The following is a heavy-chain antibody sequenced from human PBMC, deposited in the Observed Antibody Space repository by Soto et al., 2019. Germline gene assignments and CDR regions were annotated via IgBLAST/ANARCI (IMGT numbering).Heavy chain of an antibody. CDR2: IIPILGIA. V-gene: IGHV1-69*02. CDR1: GGTFSSYT. Sequence: QVQLVQSGAEVKKPGSSVKVSCKASGGTFSSYTISWVRQAPGQGLEWMGRIIPILGIANYAQKLQGRVTITADKSTSTDYMELSSLRSEDTAVYYCAGAEYSSSQVWGQGTTVTVSS. J-gene: IGHJ6*02. CDR3: AGAEYSSSQV. D-gene: IGHD6-13*01.